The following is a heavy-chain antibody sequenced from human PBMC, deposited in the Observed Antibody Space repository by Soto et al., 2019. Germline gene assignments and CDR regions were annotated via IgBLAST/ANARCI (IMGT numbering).Heavy chain of an antibody. CDR3: ARGIRYDFWSGYYSSNYYYYMDV. V-gene: IGHV4-34*01. D-gene: IGHD3-3*01. J-gene: IGHJ6*03. Sequence: SETLSLTCAVYGGSFGGYYWSWIRQPPGKGLGWIGEINHSGSTNYNPSLKSRVTISVDTSKNQFSLKLSSVTAADTAVYYCARGIRYDFWSGYYSSNYYYYMDVWGKGTTVTVSS. CDR1: GGSFGGYY. CDR2: INHSGST.